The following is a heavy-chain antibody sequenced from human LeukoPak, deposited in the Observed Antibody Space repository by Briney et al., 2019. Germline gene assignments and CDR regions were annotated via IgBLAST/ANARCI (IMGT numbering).Heavy chain of an antibody. CDR1: GFTFSSYA. CDR2: ISTSVSST. J-gene: IGHJ4*02. Sequence: PGGSLRLSCAASGFTFSSYAMSWVRQAPGKGLEWVSGISTSVSSTYYADSVKGRFTISRDNSKNTLYLQMNSLRAEDTAVYYCAKVGTTNPIYYFDYWGQGTLDTVSS. V-gene: IGHV3-23*01. CDR3: AKVGTTNPIYYFDY. D-gene: IGHD1-26*01.